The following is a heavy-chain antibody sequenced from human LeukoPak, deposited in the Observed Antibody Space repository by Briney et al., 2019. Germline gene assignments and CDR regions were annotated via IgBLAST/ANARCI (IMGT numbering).Heavy chain of an antibody. CDR3: ARGGGIVGATQDI. D-gene: IGHD1-26*01. Sequence: PGGSLRLSCAASGFTFSNYGMTWVRQAPGKGLEWVSSISASGYSTYYADSLKGRFTISRDNSKNTLYLQMNSLRAEDTAVYYCARGGGIVGATQDIWGQGTMVTVSS. J-gene: IGHJ3*02. CDR2: ISASGYST. CDR1: GFTFSNYG. V-gene: IGHV3-23*01.